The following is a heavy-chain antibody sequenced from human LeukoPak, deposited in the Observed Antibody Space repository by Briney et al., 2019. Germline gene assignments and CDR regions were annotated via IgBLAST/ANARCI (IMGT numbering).Heavy chain of an antibody. CDR1: GFTFSNYA. CDR3: ARARFGYNRGPFDY. D-gene: IGHD5-24*01. V-gene: IGHV3-30-3*01. CDR2: ISYDGSNK. Sequence: GGSLRLSCAASGFTFSNYAIHWVRQAPGKGLEWVAFISYDGSNKHYADSVKGRFTISRDNSKNTLYLQMNSLRPEDTAVYYCARARFGYNRGPFDYWDQGILVTVSS. J-gene: IGHJ4*02.